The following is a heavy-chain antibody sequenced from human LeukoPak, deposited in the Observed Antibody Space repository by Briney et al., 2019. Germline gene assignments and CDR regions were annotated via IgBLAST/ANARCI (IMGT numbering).Heavy chain of an antibody. V-gene: IGHV1-8*01. CDR2: MNPNSGNT. D-gene: IGHD3-22*01. Sequence: ASVKVSCKASGYTFTSYDINWVRQATGQGLEWMGWMNPNSGNTGFAQKFQDRLTMTRNTSISTAYMELSSLRSEDTAVYYCARAETTYYYDSSGSYPDYWGQGTLVTVSS. J-gene: IGHJ4*02. CDR1: GYTFTSYD. CDR3: ARAETTYYYDSSGSYPDY.